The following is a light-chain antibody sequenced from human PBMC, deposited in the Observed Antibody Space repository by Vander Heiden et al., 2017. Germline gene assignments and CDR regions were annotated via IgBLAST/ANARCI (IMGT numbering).Light chain of an antibody. CDR1: ALPKQL. Sequence: SYELTQPPSVSVSPGQTARITCSGDALPKQLGYWCRVKPGQAPVLVIYKDYERPSGIPERFSGSSSGTTVTLTISGVQAEDEAQYYCQSSDSSRSPVFGGGTKLTVL. CDR3: QSSDSSRSPV. J-gene: IGLJ2*01. CDR2: KDY. V-gene: IGLV3-25*03.